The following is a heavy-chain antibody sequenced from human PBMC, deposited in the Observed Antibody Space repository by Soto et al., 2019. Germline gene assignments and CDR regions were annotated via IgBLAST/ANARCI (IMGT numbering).Heavy chain of an antibody. CDR1: GGSISSGGYY. Sequence: PSETLSLTCTVSGGSISSGGYYWSWIRQHPGKGLEWIGYIYYSGSTYYNPSLKSRVTISVDTSKNQFSLKLSSVTAADTAVYYCARDVMYYYGSGSYYNYYYYGMDVWGQGTTVTVS. J-gene: IGHJ6*02. CDR2: IYYSGST. V-gene: IGHV4-31*03. CDR3: ARDVMYYYGSGSYYNYYYYGMDV. D-gene: IGHD3-10*01.